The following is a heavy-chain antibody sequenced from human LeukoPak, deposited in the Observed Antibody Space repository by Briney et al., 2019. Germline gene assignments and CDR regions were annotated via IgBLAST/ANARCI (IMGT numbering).Heavy chain of an antibody. V-gene: IGHV7-4-1*02. J-gene: IGHJ3*02. CDR2: INTNTGIP. CDR3: ARDLVSAGFDI. Sequence: ASVKVSCKASGYTFTSYFMHWVRQAPGQGLEWMGWINTNTGIPTYAQGFAGRFVFSLDTSVTTAYLQITSLKAEDTAVYYCARDLVSAGFDIWGQGTMVTVSS. D-gene: IGHD6-6*01. CDR1: GYTFTSYF.